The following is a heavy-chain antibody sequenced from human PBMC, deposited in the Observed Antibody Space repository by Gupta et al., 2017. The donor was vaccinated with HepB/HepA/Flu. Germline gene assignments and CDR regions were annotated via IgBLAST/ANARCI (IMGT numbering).Heavy chain of an antibody. CDR1: GFTFSSYW. D-gene: IGHD3-3*01. CDR3: ARLGITIFGVATEFDY. J-gene: IGHJ4*02. CDR2: IKQDGSEK. Sequence: EVQLVESGGGLVQPGGSLRLSCAASGFTFSSYWMSWVRQAPGKGLEWVANIKQDGSEKYYVDSVKGRFTISRDNAKNSLYLQMNSLRAEDTAVYYCARLGITIFGVATEFDYWGQGTRGTVS. V-gene: IGHV3-7*01.